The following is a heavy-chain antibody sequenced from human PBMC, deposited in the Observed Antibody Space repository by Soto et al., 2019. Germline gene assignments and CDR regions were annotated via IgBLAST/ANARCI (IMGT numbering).Heavy chain of an antibody. V-gene: IGHV4-59*08. Sequence: PSETLSLTCTVSGGSISSYYWSWIRQPPGKGLEWIGYIYYSGSTNYSPSLKSRVTISVDTSKNQFSLKLSSVTAADTAVYYCARRDWGFAFDIWGQGTMVTVSS. CDR3: ARRDWGFAFDI. CDR2: IYYSGST. D-gene: IGHD7-27*01. J-gene: IGHJ3*02. CDR1: GGSISSYY.